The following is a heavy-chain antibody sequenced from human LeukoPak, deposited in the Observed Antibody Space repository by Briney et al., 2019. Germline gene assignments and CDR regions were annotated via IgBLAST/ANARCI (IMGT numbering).Heavy chain of an antibody. Sequence: ASVKVSCKASGYTFTGYHMLWVRQAPGQGLEWMGRINPNSGDTNYAQKFQGRVTMTRDTSISTAYMELSRLRSDDTAVYYCARDYCSRTSCLFDYWGQGTLVTVSS. V-gene: IGHV1-2*06. CDR2: INPNSGDT. D-gene: IGHD2-2*01. CDR1: GYTFTGYH. J-gene: IGHJ4*02. CDR3: ARDYCSRTSCLFDY.